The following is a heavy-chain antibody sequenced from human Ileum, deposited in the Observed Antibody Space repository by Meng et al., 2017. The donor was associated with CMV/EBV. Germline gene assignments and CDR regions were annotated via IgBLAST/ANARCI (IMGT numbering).Heavy chain of an antibody. D-gene: IGHD6-6*01. Sequence: PCTVLGGPFSSSSYYWGWIRQPPGKGLEWIGSIYYSGSTYYNPSLKSRVTISVDTSKNQFSLKLSSVTAADTAVYYCARVRVAARPRFLENWGQGTLVTVSS. CDR1: GGPFSSSSYY. J-gene: IGHJ4*02. V-gene: IGHV4-39*07. CDR2: IYYSGST. CDR3: ARVRVAARPRFLEN.